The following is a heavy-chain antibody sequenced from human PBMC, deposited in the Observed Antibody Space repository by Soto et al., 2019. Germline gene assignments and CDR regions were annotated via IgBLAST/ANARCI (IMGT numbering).Heavy chain of an antibody. Sequence: SETLSLTCTVSGGSISSYYWSWIRQPPGKGLEKIGYIYYSGSTNYNPSLKSRVTISVDTSKNQFSLKLSSVTAADTAVYYCARGAMVRGVITPNYYYYGMDVWGQGTTVTVSS. D-gene: IGHD3-10*01. CDR3: ARGAMVRGVITPNYYYYGMDV. CDR2: IYYSGST. CDR1: GGSISSYY. V-gene: IGHV4-59*01. J-gene: IGHJ6*02.